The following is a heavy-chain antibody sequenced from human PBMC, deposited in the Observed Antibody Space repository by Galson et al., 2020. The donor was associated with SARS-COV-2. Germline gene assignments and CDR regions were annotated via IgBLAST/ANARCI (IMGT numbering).Heavy chain of an antibody. CDR2: IWYDGSNK. Sequence: GGSLRLSCAASGFTFSSYGMHWVRQAPGKGLEWVAVIWYDGSNKYYADSVKGRFTISRDNPKNSLYLQMNNLRVEDTAVYHCARVDCSGGGCYPGNHWGRGTLVTVSS. D-gene: IGHD2-15*01. CDR1: GFTFSSYG. CDR3: ARVDCSGGGCYPGNH. V-gene: IGHV3-33*01. J-gene: IGHJ5*02.